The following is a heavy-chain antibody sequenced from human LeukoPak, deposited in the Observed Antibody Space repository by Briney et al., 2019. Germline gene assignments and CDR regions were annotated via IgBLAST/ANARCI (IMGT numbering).Heavy chain of an antibody. CDR2: ISYDGSNK. CDR3: ARDLLGVSYGMDV. Sequence: GRSLRLSCAASGFTFSSYAMHWVRQAPGKGLEWVAVISYDGSNKYYADSMKGRFTISRDNSKNTLYLQMNSLRAEDTAVYYCARDLLGVSYGMDVWGQGTTVTVSS. V-gene: IGHV3-30*04. CDR1: GFTFSSYA. D-gene: IGHD2-15*01. J-gene: IGHJ6*02.